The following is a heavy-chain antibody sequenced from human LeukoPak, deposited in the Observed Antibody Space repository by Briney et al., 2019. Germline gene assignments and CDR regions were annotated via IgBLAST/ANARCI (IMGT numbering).Heavy chain of an antibody. D-gene: IGHD2-21*02. CDR1: GFTFSSFA. CDR2: IGAGGSKT. Sequence: GSLSLSCAASGFTFSSFAMSWVRQAPGKGLEWVSIIGAGGSKTYYADSVKGRFTISRDNSKNTLYLQMNSLRAEDTAVYYCAKGIKGSYCNGDCYLTYYYYGLDVWGQGTTVTVSS. CDR3: AKGIKGSYCNGDCYLTYYYYGLDV. J-gene: IGHJ6*02. V-gene: IGHV3-23*01.